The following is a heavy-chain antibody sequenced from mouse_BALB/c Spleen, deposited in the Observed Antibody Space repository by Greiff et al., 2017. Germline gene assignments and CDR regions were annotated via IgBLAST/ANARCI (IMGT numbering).Heavy chain of an antibody. CDR2: IRSKSNNYAT. CDR3: VREGGYYRYDEAMDY. CDR1: GFTFNTYA. V-gene: IGHV10-3*03. J-gene: IGHJ4*01. Sequence: GGGLVQPKGSLKLSCAASGFTFNTYAMHWVCQAPGKGLEWVARIRSKSNNYATYYADSVKDRFTISRDDSQSMLYLQMNNLKTEDTAMYYCVREGGYYRYDEAMDYWGQGTSVTVSS. D-gene: IGHD2-14*01.